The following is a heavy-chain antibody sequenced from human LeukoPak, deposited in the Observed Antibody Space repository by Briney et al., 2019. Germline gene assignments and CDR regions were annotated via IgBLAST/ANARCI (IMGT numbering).Heavy chain of an antibody. CDR3: ARHEVGGDSSSGYEYYYYMDV. V-gene: IGHV5-51*01. CDR1: GYTFTNYW. J-gene: IGHJ6*03. Sequence: GEALKISCKASGYTFTNYWIGWVRQMPGKGLEWMGIIYPEDSDTKYSPSCQGQVTISVDESTTPAFLQCSHLKASDTAIYYCARHEVGGDSSSGYEYYYYMDVWGKGTAVTVSS. CDR2: IYPEDSDT. D-gene: IGHD3-3*01.